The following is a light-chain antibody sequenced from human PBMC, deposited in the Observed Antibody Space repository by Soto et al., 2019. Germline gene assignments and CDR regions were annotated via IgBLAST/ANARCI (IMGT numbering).Light chain of an antibody. CDR1: QSVSSN. V-gene: IGKV3-15*01. J-gene: IGKJ1*01. CDR2: GAF. CDR3: QQYNNWPPWT. Sequence: EIVMTQSPVTLSVSPGERATLSCRASQSVSSNLAWYQHKPGQAPRLLIYGAFTRATGIPARFIGGGSGTEFTLTISSLQSEDFAVYYCQQYNNWPPWTFGQGTKVEIK.